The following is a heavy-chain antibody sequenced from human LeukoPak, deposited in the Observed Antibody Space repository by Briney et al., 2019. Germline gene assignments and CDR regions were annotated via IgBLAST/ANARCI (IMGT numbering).Heavy chain of an antibody. CDR1: GFTFSSYG. CDR2: ISYDGSNK. J-gene: IGHJ4*02. V-gene: IGHV3-30*18. D-gene: IGHD2-2*02. CDR3: AKVADCSSTSCYTLDY. Sequence: GGSLRLSCAASGFTFSSYGMHWVRQAPGKGLEGVAVISYDGSNKYYADSVKGRFTISRDNSKNTLYLQMNSLRAEDTAVYYCAKVADCSSTSCYTLDYWGQGTLVTVSS.